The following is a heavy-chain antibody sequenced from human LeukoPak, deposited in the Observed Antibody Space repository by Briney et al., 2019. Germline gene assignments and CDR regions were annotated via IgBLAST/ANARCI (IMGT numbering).Heavy chain of an antibody. CDR1: GYTFTGYY. V-gene: IGHV1-2*02. CDR2: INPNSGGT. CDR3: ARIYGSGSYRHMDV. Sequence: ASVKVSCKASGYTFTGYYMHWVRQAPGQGLEWMGWINPNSGGTNYAQKFQGRATMTRDTSISTAYMELSRLRSEDTAVYYCARIYGSGSYRHMDVWGKGTTVTISS. J-gene: IGHJ6*03. D-gene: IGHD3-10*01.